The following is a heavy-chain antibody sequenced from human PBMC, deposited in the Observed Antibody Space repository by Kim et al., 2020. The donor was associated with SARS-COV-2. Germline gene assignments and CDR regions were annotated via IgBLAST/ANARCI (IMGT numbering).Heavy chain of an antibody. D-gene: IGHD5-12*01. V-gene: IGHV5-51*01. CDR2: IYPGDSDT. J-gene: IGHJ5*02. CDR1: GYSFTSYW. CDR3: ARHGGFRDGYNRRAWFDP. Sequence: GESLKISCKGSGYSFTSYWIGWVRQMPGKGLEWMGIIYPGDSDTRYSPSFQGQVTISADKSITTAYLQWSSLKASDTAMYYCARHGGFRDGYNRRAWFDPCGQGTLVTVSS.